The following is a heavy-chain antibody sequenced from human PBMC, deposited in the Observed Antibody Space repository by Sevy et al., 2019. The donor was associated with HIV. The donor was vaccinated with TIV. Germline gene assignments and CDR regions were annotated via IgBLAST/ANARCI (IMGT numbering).Heavy chain of an antibody. CDR3: ARDRREMYYYDSSGYYYYYYGMDV. CDR2: ISSSSSTI. CDR1: GFTFSSYS. Sequence: GGSLRLSCAASGFTFSSYSMNWVRQAPGKGLEWVSYISSSSSTIYYADSVKGRFTISRDNAKNSLYLQMNSLRDEDKAVYYCARDRREMYYYDSSGYYYYYYGMDVWGQGTTVTVSS. V-gene: IGHV3-48*02. D-gene: IGHD3-22*01. J-gene: IGHJ6*02.